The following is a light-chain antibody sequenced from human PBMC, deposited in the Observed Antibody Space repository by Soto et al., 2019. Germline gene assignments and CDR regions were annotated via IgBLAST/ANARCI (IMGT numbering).Light chain of an antibody. CDR2: AVR. CDR1: SRDVGGYNY. V-gene: IGLV2-14*03. J-gene: IGLJ1*01. CDR3: SSYTPSSTYV. Sequence: QSALTQPASVSGSPGQSITISCTGTSRDVGGYNYVSWYQQYPGKAPKLMIYAVRSRPSGVSNRFSGSKSGNTASLTISGLQAEDEADYHCSSYTPSSTYVFGTGTKLNVL.